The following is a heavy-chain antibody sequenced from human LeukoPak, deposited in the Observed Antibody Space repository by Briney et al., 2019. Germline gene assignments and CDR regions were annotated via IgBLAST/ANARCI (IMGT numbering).Heavy chain of an antibody. Sequence: PSETLSLTCTVSGGSISSYYWSWIRQPPGKGLEWTGYIYYSGSTNYNPSLKSRVTISVDTSKNQFSLKLSSVTAADTAVYYCARSPGGCYSTSCLDYWGQGTLVTVSS. D-gene: IGHD6-13*01. CDR2: IYYSGST. CDR3: ARSPGGCYSTSCLDY. J-gene: IGHJ4*02. V-gene: IGHV4-59*01. CDR1: GGSISSYY.